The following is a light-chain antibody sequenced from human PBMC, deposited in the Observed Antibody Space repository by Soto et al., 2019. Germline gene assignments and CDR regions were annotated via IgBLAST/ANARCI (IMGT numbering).Light chain of an antibody. Sequence: LTXPRSVSGSPGQSVTISCTGTSSDVGGYNYVSWYQQHPGKAPKLMIYDVSKRPSGVPDRFSGSKSGNTASLTISGLQAEDEADYYCCSYAGSYTYVFGTGTKVTVL. J-gene: IGLJ1*01. V-gene: IGLV2-11*01. CDR3: CSYAGSYTYV. CDR2: DVS. CDR1: SSDVGGYNY.